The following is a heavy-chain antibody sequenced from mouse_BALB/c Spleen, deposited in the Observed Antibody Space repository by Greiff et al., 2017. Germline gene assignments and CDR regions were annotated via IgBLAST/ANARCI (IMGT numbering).Heavy chain of an antibody. V-gene: IGHV5-17*02. CDR3: AREGYYGSSSWFAY. Sequence: DVKLVESGGGLVQPGGSRKLSCAASGFTFSSFGMHWVRQAPEKGLEWVAYISSGSSTIYYADTVKGRFTISRDNPKNTLFLQMTSLRSEDTAMYYCAREGYYGSSSWFAYWGQGTLVTVSA. D-gene: IGHD1-1*01. CDR2: ISSGSSTI. J-gene: IGHJ3*01. CDR1: GFTFSSFG.